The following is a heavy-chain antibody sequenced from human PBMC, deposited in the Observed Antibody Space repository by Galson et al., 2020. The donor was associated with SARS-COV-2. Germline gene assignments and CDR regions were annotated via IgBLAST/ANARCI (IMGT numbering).Heavy chain of an antibody. D-gene: IGHD3-16*01. CDR3: ARGQRGVVPSPILGLGPFYSFHYMDV. Sequence: SETLSLTCAVFGGSFSNCYWSWIRQTPGKGLEWIGEINQSGSTNYSPSLKSRVTISLDTSKNQFSLKLRSVTAADTALYYCARGQRGVVPSPILGLGPFYSFHYMDVWARGATVTVSS. J-gene: IGHJ6*03. CDR1: GGSFSNCY. V-gene: IGHV4-34*01. CDR2: INQSGST.